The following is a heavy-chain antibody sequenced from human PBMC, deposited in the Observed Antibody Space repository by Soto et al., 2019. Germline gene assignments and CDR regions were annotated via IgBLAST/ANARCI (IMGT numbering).Heavy chain of an antibody. D-gene: IGHD3-3*01. CDR2: TYYRSKWYN. V-gene: IGHV6-1*01. CDR3: ARDHLVFGYDFSYGMDV. J-gene: IGHJ6*02. Sequence: PSQTLSLTCVISGDSVSSNSAAWNWIRQSPSRGLEWLGRTYYRSKWYNDYAVSVKSRITINPDTSKNQFSLQLNSVTPEDTAVYYCARDHLVFGYDFSYGMDVWGQGTTVTVSS. CDR1: GDSVSSNSAA.